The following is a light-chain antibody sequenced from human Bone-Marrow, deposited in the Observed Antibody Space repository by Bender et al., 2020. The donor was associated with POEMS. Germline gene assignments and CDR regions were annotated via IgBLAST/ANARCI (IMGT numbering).Light chain of an antibody. CDR2: EAT. J-gene: IGLJ1*01. Sequence: QSAVTQPASVSGSPGQSITISCAGSSGDFGTQDLVSWYQHQPGGAPKLIIYEATQRPSGVSNRFSGSKSGNTASLTISGLQAEDEADYYCCSYAGSSTYVCGSGTEVSVL. V-gene: IGLV2-23*01. CDR1: SGDFGTQDL. CDR3: CSYAGSSTYV.